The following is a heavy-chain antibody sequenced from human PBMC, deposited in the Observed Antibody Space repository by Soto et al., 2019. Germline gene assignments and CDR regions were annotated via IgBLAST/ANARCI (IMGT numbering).Heavy chain of an antibody. CDR1: GYTFTTYD. Sequence: QVQLVQSGAEVTKPGASVKVSCRASGYTFTTYDINWVRQATGQGLEWMGWMSPNSGATGYAQKFQGRVTMTRDTSISTAYMELSNLRYEDTDIYYCARGVDAGVDVWGQGTTVTVTS. D-gene: IGHD1-1*01. V-gene: IGHV1-8*01. CDR2: MSPNSGAT. CDR3: ARGVDAGVDV. J-gene: IGHJ6*02.